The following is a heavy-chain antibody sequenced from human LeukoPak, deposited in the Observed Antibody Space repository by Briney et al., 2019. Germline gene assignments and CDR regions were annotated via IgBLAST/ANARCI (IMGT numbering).Heavy chain of an antibody. CDR3: ARDPIEYSSSRGLDAFDI. Sequence: GSLRLSCAASGFTFSSYSMNWVRQAPGKGLEWVSSISSSSSSYIYYADSVKGRFTISRDNAKNSLYLQMNSLRAEDTAVYYCARDPIEYSSSRGLDAFDIWGQGTMVTVSS. CDR2: ISSSSSSYI. J-gene: IGHJ3*02. V-gene: IGHV3-21*01. CDR1: GFTFSSYS. D-gene: IGHD6-6*01.